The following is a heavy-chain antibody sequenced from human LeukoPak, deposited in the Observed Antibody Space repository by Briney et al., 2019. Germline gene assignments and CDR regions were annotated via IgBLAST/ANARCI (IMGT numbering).Heavy chain of an antibody. V-gene: IGHV1-69*01. J-gene: IGHJ4*02. CDR3: ARDAVVPASLLDY. CDR2: IIPIFGTA. CDR1: GGTFSSYA. D-gene: IGHD2-2*01. Sequence: ASVKVSCKASGGTFSSYAISWLRQAPGQGLEWMGGIIPIFGTANYAQKFQGRVTITADESTSTAYMELNSLRSEDTAVYYCARDAVVPASLLDYWGQGTLVTVSS.